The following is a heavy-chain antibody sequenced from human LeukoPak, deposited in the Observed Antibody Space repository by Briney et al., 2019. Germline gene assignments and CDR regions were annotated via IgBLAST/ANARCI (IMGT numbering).Heavy chain of an antibody. CDR1: GFRFGGSD. D-gene: IGHD6-19*01. V-gene: IGHV3-73*01. CDR3: TTYIGGHH. CDR2: ITGNTYAT. Sequence: GRSLRLSCAASGFRFGGSDTHWVRQASGKGLEWVGRITGNTYATAYGASVKGRVTVSRDDAKNTAYLQMKSLKIEDTAVYYCTTYIGGHHWGQGTLVTVCS. J-gene: IGHJ5*02.